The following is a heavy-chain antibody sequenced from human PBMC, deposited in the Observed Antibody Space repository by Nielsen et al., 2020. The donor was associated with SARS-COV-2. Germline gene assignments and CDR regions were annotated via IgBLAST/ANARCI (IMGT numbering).Heavy chain of an antibody. V-gene: IGHV1-18*01. Sequence: ASVKVSCKTSAYTASSYGITWVRQAPGQGLEWMGWISVYNANTNYAQKFQDRVTMTRDTSTNTSYMELRSLGYDDTAVYYCATGSSMVRDNWFDPWGQGTLVTVSS. CDR3: ATGSSMVRDNWFDP. J-gene: IGHJ5*02. CDR2: ISVYNANT. D-gene: IGHD3-10*01. CDR1: AYTASSYG.